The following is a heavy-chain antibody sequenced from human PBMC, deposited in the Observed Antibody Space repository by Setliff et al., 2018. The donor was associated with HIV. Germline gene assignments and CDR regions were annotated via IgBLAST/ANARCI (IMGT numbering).Heavy chain of an antibody. J-gene: IGHJ4*02. CDR2: MYYRGTT. V-gene: IGHV4-39*01. CDR1: GGSIISSSYY. Sequence: SETLSLTCTVSGGSIISSSYYWAWIRQPPGKGLEWIGTMYYRGTTYNNPSLKSRVTFSADTSKNQFSLTLNSVTASDTAVYYCARQGLTMFPGGGVPAPILYYFDFWGQGILVTVSS. D-gene: IGHD3-10*01. CDR3: ARQGLTMFPGGGVPAPILYYFDF.